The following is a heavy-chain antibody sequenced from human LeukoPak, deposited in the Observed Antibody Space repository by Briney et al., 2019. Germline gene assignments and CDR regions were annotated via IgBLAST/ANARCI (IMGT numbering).Heavy chain of an antibody. CDR2: ISYDGSNK. J-gene: IGHJ4*02. Sequence: GRSLRLSCAASGFTFSSYGMHWVRQAPGKGLEWVAVISYDGSNKYYADSAKGRFTISRDNSKNTLYLQMNSLRAEDTAVYYCAKTRYSSGWYPTSGPDYWGQGTLVTVSS. CDR1: GFTFSSYG. D-gene: IGHD6-19*01. CDR3: AKTRYSSGWYPTSGPDY. V-gene: IGHV3-30*18.